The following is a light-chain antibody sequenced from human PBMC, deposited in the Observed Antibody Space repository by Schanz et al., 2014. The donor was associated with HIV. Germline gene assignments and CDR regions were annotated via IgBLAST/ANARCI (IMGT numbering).Light chain of an antibody. CDR2: DNN. Sequence: QSVLTQPPSVSAAPGQKVTISCSGSSSNIGNNYVSWYQQLPGTAPKLLIYDNNKRPSGIPDRFSGSKSGASATLLITGLQTGDEADYYCGTWHSNLIGWLFGGGTKLTVL. CDR3: GTWHSNLIGWL. J-gene: IGLJ3*02. V-gene: IGLV1-51*01. CDR1: SSNIGNNY.